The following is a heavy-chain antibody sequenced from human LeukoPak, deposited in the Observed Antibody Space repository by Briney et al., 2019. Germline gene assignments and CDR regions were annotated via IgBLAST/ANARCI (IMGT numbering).Heavy chain of an antibody. Sequence: GGSLRLSCAASGFTFDDYSMHWVRQAPGKGLEWVSLITWDGGSTYYADSVKGRFTISRDNSKNSLYLQMNSLRTEDTAFYYCAKGYYSGGYSQSFPYWGQGTLVNVSS. CDR1: GFTFDDYS. J-gene: IGHJ1*01. CDR3: AKGYYSGGYSQSFPY. V-gene: IGHV3-43*01. D-gene: IGHD2-15*01. CDR2: ITWDGGST.